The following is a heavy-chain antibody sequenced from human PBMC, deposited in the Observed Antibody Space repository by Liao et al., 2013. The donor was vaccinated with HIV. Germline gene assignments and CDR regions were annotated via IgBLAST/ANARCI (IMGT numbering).Heavy chain of an antibody. CDR1: GGSISSSNYY. CDR3: ARVKRYKSGWERGEFDS. J-gene: IGHJ4*02. D-gene: IGHD6-19*01. V-gene: IGHV4-61*05. CDR2: LQDRGDAP. Sequence: QLQLQESGPGLVKPSETLSLSCTVSGGSISSSNYYWGWIRQPPGKGLEWIGYLQDRGDAPTTSPSLKRRVTISVDTSKNQFSLNLDSVTAADTAIYYCARVKRYKSGWERGEFDSWGQGTLVTVSS.